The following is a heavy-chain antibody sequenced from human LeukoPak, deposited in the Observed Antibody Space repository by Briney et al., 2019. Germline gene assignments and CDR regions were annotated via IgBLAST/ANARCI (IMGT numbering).Heavy chain of an antibody. CDR3: HLAVAGTDFDY. V-gene: IGHV3-21*01. Sequence: PGGSLRLSCAASGFTFSRYSMNWARQAPGKGLEWVSYISSGNSYIYYADSVKGRFTISRDNSKNTLYLRMNSLRAEDTAVYYSHLAVAGTDFDYWGQEPWSPSPQ. CDR2: ISSGNSYI. D-gene: IGHD6-19*01. CDR1: GFTFSRYS. J-gene: IGHJ4*01.